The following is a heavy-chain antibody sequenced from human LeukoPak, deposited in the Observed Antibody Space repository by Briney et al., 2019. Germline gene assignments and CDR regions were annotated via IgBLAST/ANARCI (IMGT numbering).Heavy chain of an antibody. CDR1: GFTVSSNY. V-gene: IGHV3-48*03. CDR2: ISSSGSTI. CDR3: ARVGGDGYNFYYYYYMDV. Sequence: GGSLRLSCAASGFTVSSNYMNWVRQAPGKGLEWVSYISSSGSTIYYADSVKGRFTISRDNAKNSLYLQMNSLRAEDTAVYYCARVGGDGYNFYYYYYMDVWGKGTTVTISS. D-gene: IGHD5-24*01. J-gene: IGHJ6*03.